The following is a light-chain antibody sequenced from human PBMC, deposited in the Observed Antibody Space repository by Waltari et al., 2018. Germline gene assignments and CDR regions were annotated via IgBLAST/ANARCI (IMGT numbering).Light chain of an antibody. CDR1: SSDVVGYNS. J-gene: IGLJ2*01. CDR2: DVS. V-gene: IGLV2-8*02. Sequence: QSALTQPPSASRSPGQSVTISCTGPSSDVVGYNSVAAYQQHPGNAPDLRIYDVSKRPSGVPVRFSGSKSGNTAYLTVSGLQAEDEADYYCNSYAGSNSVLFGAGTKLTVL. CDR3: NSYAGSNSVL.